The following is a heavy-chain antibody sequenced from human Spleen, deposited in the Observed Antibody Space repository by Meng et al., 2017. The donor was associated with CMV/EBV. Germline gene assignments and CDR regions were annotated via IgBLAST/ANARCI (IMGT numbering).Heavy chain of an antibody. Sequence: LSCAASGFTFSSYWMSWVRQAPGKGLEWVANIKQDGSEKYYLDSVKGRFTISRDNAKNSLYLQMNSLRAEDTAVYYCAISLGNPGVDYWGQGTLVTVSS. CDR2: IKQDGSEK. V-gene: IGHV3-7*01. J-gene: IGHJ4*02. CDR3: AISLGNPGVDY. CDR1: GFTFSSYW.